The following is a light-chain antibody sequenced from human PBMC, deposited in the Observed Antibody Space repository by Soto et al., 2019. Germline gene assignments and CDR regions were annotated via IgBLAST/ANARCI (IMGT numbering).Light chain of an antibody. CDR2: GAS. CDR1: QSVSSN. Sequence: EIVMTQSPATLSVSPGERATLSCRASQSVSSNLAWYQQKPGQSPRLLIYGASTRATGIPARFSGSGSGTEFTLTISSLQSEDFAVYYCQQYNNSPLTFGQGTKVDI. J-gene: IGKJ1*01. CDR3: QQYNNSPLT. V-gene: IGKV3-15*01.